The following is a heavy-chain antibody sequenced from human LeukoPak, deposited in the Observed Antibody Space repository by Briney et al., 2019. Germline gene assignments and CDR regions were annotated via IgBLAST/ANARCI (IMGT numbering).Heavy chain of an antibody. CDR3: ASFGIIAAGSFDY. CDR1: GFIFSSYW. Sequence: GGSLRLSCAASGFIFSSYWMTWVRQAPGKGLEWVAKIKQDGSEKYYVDSVKGRFTISRDNAKISLYLQMNSLRAEDTAVYYCASFGIIAAGSFDYWGQGTLVTVFS. V-gene: IGHV3-7*01. CDR2: IKQDGSEK. J-gene: IGHJ4*02. D-gene: IGHD6-25*01.